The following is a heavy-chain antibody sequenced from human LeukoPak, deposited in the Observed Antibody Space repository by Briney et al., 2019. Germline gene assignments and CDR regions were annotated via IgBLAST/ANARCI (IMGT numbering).Heavy chain of an antibody. V-gene: IGHV4-59*01. Sequence: PSETLSLTCSVSGGSISSYYWTWIRQPPGKGLEWIGYRYYSGSTTYNPSLKSRVTISVDTSKSQFSLQLISVTAADTAIYYCARVRGDFETDWGQGTLVTVSS. CDR2: RYYSGST. CDR1: GGSISSYY. J-gene: IGHJ1*01. CDR3: ARVRGDFETD. D-gene: IGHD3-16*01.